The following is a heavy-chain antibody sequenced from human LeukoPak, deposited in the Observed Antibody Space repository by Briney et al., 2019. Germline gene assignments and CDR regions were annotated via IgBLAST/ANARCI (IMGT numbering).Heavy chain of an antibody. CDR1: GFTFSTYA. CDR2: ISDSGDNT. CDR3: AKSHCGSFSCSRAEF. J-gene: IGHJ4*02. Sequence: GGSLRLSCAASGFTFSTYAMNWVRQAPGKGLEWVSTISDSGDNTYYADSVKGRFTISRDNSKNTVYLQMNSLRDEDTAVYYCAKSHCGSFSCSRAEFWGQGTLVTVSS. V-gene: IGHV3-23*01. D-gene: IGHD2-2*01.